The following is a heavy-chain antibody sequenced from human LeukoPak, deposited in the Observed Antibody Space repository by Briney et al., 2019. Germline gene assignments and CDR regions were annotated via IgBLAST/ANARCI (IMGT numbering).Heavy chain of an antibody. CDR3: ATGGIAVAQWDAFDI. CDR2: VDPEDGET. J-gene: IGHJ3*02. Sequence: ASVKVSCKVSGYTFTDYYMHWVQQAPGKGLEWMGLVDPEDGETIYAEKLQGRVTITADTSTDTAYMELSSLRSEDTAVYYCATGGIAVAQWDAFDIWGQGTMVTVSS. V-gene: IGHV1-69-2*01. D-gene: IGHD6-19*01. CDR1: GYTFTDYY.